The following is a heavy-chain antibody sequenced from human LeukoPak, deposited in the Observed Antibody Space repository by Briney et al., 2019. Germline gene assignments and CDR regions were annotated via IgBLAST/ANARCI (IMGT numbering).Heavy chain of an antibody. Sequence: GGSLRLSCTASGFTFGDYAMSWVRQAPGKGLEWVAVIWYDGSNKYYADSVKGRFTISRDNSKNTLYLQMNSLRAEDTAVYYCAKSGSSSWYDGDAFDIWGQGTMVTVSS. V-gene: IGHV3-33*06. CDR3: AKSGSSSWYDGDAFDI. CDR2: IWYDGSNK. D-gene: IGHD6-13*01. CDR1: GFTFGDYA. J-gene: IGHJ3*02.